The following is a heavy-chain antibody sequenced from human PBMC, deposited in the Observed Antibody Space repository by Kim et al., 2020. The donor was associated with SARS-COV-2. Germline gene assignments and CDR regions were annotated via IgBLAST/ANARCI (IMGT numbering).Heavy chain of an antibody. J-gene: IGHJ6*02. CDR2: IWYDGSNK. CDR1: GFTFSSYA. D-gene: IGHD3-22*01. CDR3: AKETGLTYYYDSSGYYPGYYYYGMDV. Sequence: GGSLRLSCAASGFTFSSYAMHWVRQAPGKGLEWVAVIWYDGSNKYYADSVKGRFIIPRDNSENTLYLQMNSLRAEDTAVYYCAKETGLTYYYDSSGYYPGYYYYGMDVWGQGTTVTVSS. V-gene: IGHV3-33*06.